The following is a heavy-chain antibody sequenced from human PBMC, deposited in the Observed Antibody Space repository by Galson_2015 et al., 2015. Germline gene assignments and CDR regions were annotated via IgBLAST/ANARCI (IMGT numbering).Heavy chain of an antibody. Sequence: SLRLSCAASGFTFNNYWMGWVRQAPGKGLEWVAEIKQDGGEKSCVESVKGRFTVSRDNAKNSLYLQMNSLRVEDTAVYYCARRFSSSSVFDYWGQGTLVTVSS. CDR2: IKQDGGEK. D-gene: IGHD6-6*01. J-gene: IGHJ4*02. CDR1: GFTFNNYW. V-gene: IGHV3-7*01. CDR3: ARRFSSSSVFDY.